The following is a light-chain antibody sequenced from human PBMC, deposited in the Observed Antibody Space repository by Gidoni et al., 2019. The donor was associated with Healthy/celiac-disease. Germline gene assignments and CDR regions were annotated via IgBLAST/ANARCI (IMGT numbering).Light chain of an antibody. CDR3: RQSYSTPWT. CDR1: QSISSY. CDR2: PAS. V-gene: IGKV1-39*01. J-gene: IGKJ1*01. Sequence: ILTCRASQSISSYLNWYQQQPGKAPQLLISPASSLQGAVTSRFSSSGTATEFTLTISSLQPEDVATDYYRQSYSTPWTFGQGTKVEIK.